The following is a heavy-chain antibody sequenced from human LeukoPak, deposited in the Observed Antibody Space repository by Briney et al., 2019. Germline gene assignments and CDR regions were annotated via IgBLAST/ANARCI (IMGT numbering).Heavy chain of an antibody. Sequence: PGGSLRLSCAASGFTSSSYSMNWVRQAPGKGLEWVSSISSSSSYIYYADSVKGRFTISRDNAKNSLYLQMNSLRAEDTAVYYCARDRIEYTYGTGFDYWGQGTLVTVSS. CDR2: ISSSSSYI. CDR3: ARDRIEYTYGTGFDY. D-gene: IGHD3-10*01. J-gene: IGHJ4*02. CDR1: GFTSSSYS. V-gene: IGHV3-21*01.